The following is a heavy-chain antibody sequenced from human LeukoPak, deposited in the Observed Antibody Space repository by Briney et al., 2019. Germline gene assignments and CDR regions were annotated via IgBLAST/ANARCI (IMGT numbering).Heavy chain of an antibody. CDR3: AKDVLLLWFGELLWEDY. CDR1: GFTFSSYS. V-gene: IGHV3-48*01. Sequence: GGSLRLSCAASGFTFSSYSMNWVRQAPGKGLEWVSYISSSSSTIYYADSVKGRFTISRDNAKNSLYLQMNSLRAEDTAVYYCAKDVLLLWFGELLWEDYWGQGTLVTVSS. CDR2: ISSSSSTI. J-gene: IGHJ4*02. D-gene: IGHD3-10*01.